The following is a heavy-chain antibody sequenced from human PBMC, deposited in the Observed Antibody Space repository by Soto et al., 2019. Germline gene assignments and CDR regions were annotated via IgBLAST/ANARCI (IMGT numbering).Heavy chain of an antibody. V-gene: IGHV1-18*01. CDR2: ISAYNGNT. J-gene: IGHJ5*02. CDR3: ARDRSSGYGSNQNGWFDP. D-gene: IGHD3-10*01. CDR1: GYTFTSYG. Sequence: ASVKVSCKASGYTFTSYGISWVRQAPGQGLEWMGWISAYNGNTNYAQKLQGRVTMTTDTSTSTAYMELRSLRSDDTAVYYCARDRSSGYGSNQNGWFDPWGQGTLVTVSS.